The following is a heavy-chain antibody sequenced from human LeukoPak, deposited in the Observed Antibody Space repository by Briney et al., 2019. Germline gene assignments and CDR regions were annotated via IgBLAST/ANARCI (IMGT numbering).Heavy chain of an antibody. J-gene: IGHJ5*01. CDR3: AKGESITSAWFDS. Sequence: GRSLRLSCAASGFSFRSYGMHWVRQAPGKGLEWVAVISSDEINEYYADSVKGRFTISRDNSKNTLYLQINSLRGEDTAVYYCAKGESITSAWFDSWGQGTLVTVSS. CDR2: ISSDEINE. D-gene: IGHD5-24*01. CDR1: GFSFRSYG. V-gene: IGHV3-30*18.